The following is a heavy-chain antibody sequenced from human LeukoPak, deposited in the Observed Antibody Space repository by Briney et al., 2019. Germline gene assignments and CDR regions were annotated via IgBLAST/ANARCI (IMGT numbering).Heavy chain of an antibody. CDR1: GFTFSSYA. CDR2: ISGSGGST. Sequence: GGSLRLSCAASGFTFSSYAMSWVRQAPGKGLEWVSAISGSGGSTYYADSVKGRFTISRDNSKNTLYLQMNSLRAEDTAVYYCVKASHNLAYCGGDCYWIPPGYFDYWGQGTLVTVSS. V-gene: IGHV3-23*01. J-gene: IGHJ4*02. CDR3: VKASHNLAYCGGDCYWIPPGYFDY. D-gene: IGHD2-21*02.